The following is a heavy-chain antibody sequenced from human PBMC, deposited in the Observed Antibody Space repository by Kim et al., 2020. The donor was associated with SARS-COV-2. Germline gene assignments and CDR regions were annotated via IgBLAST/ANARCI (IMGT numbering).Heavy chain of an antibody. CDR2: INHSGST. CDR3: ARGPRRIYCSGGSCPRGLFDY. Sequence: SETLSLTCAVYGGSFSGYYWSWIRQPPGKGLEWIGEINHSGSTNYNPSLKSRVTISVDTSKNQFSLKLSSVTAADTAVYYCARGPRRIYCSGGSCPRGLFDYWGQGTLVTVSS. CDR1: GGSFSGYY. V-gene: IGHV4-34*01. J-gene: IGHJ4*02. D-gene: IGHD2-15*01.